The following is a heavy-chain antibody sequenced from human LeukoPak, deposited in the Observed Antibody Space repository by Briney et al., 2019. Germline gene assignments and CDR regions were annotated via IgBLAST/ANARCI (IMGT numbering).Heavy chain of an antibody. V-gene: IGHV4-59*01. CDR3: ARGYYDSSGLGMDV. D-gene: IGHD3-22*01. J-gene: IGHJ6*02. CDR2: IYYSGST. Sequence: SETLSLTCTVSGGSISSYYWSWIRQPPGKGLEWIGYIYYSGSTNYNPSLKSRVTISVDTSKNQFSLKLSSVTAADTAVYYCARGYYDSSGLGMDVWGQGTTVTVSS. CDR1: GGSISSYY.